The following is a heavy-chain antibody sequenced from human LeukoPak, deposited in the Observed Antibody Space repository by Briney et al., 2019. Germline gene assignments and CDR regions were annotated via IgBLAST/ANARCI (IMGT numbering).Heavy chain of an antibody. Sequence: ASVKVSCKASGYTFTSYGIGWVRQAPGQGLEWMGWISAYNGNTNYAQKLQGRVTMTTDTSTSTAYMELRSLRSDDTAVYYCARGFVTMVRGVIGVDAFDIWGQGTMVTVSS. J-gene: IGHJ3*02. V-gene: IGHV1-18*01. D-gene: IGHD3-10*01. CDR1: GYTFTSYG. CDR2: ISAYNGNT. CDR3: ARGFVTMVRGVIGVDAFDI.